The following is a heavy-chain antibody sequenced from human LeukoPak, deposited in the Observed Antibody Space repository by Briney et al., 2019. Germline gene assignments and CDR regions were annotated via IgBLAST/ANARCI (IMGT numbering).Heavy chain of an antibody. V-gene: IGHV3-30*18. D-gene: IGHD2-21*02. CDR1: GFTFSSYG. CDR3: AKVGDCGGDCPYYFDY. CDR2: ISYDGSNK. Sequence: GGSLRLSCAASGFTFSSYGMHWVRQAPGKGLEWVAVISYDGSNKYYADSVKGRFTISRDNSKNTLYLQMNSLRAEDTAVYYCAKVGDCGGDCPYYFDYWGQGTLVTVSS. J-gene: IGHJ4*02.